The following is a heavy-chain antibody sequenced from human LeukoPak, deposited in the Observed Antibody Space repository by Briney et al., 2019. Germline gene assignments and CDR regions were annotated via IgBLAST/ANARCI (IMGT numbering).Heavy chain of an antibody. J-gene: IGHJ3*02. D-gene: IGHD4-17*01. CDR3: ARAVYGFDAFDI. CDR1: GFTFSSYS. Sequence: PGGSLRLSCAASGFTFSSYSMNWVRQAPGKGLEWVSSISSSSSYIYDADSVKGRFTISRDNAKNSLYLQMNSLRAEDTAVYYCARAVYGFDAFDIWGQGTMVTVSS. V-gene: IGHV3-21*01. CDR2: ISSSSSYI.